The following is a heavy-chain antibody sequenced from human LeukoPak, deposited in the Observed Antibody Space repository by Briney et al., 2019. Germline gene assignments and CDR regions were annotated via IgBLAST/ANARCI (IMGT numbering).Heavy chain of an antibody. CDR3: ARGLKYYDILTGYYYYYYMDV. J-gene: IGHJ6*03. D-gene: IGHD3-9*01. CDR1: GGSISSGGYS. Sequence: SQTLSLTCAVSGGSISSGGYSWSWIRQPPGKGLEWIGYIYYSGSTYYNPSLKSRVTISVDTSKNQFSLKLSSVTAADTAVYYCARGLKYYDILTGYYYYYYMDVWGKGTTVTVSS. CDR2: IYYSGST. V-gene: IGHV4-30-4*07.